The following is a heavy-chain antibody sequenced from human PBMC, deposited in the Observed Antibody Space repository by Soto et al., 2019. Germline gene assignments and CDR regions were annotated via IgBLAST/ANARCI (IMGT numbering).Heavy chain of an antibody. J-gene: IGHJ3*02. Sequence: PGGALRVSCAASGFTFSSYGMHWVRQAPGKGLEWVAVIWYDGSNKYYVDSVKGRFTISRDNSKNTLYLQMNSLRAEDTAVYYCARAVGATTSTVGAFDIWGQGTMVTVSS. D-gene: IGHD1-26*01. CDR1: GFTFSSYG. CDR2: IWYDGSNK. V-gene: IGHV3-33*01. CDR3: ARAVGATTSTVGAFDI.